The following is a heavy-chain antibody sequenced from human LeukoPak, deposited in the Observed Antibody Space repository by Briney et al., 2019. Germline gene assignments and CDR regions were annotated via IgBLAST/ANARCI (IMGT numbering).Heavy chain of an antibody. CDR2: IYYSGST. CDR1: GGSISSSSYY. J-gene: IGHJ4*02. CDR3: ATNWSDFDY. Sequence: ASETLSLTCTVSGGSISSSSYYWGWIRQPPGKGLEWIGSIYYSGSTYYNPSLKSRVTISVDTSKNQLSLRLSSVTAADTAVYYCATNWSDFDYWGPGTLVTVSS. V-gene: IGHV4-39*01. D-gene: IGHD1-1*01.